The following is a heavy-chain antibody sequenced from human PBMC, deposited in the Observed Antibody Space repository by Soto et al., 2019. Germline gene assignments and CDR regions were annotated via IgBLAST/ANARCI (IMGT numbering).Heavy chain of an antibody. CDR3: ARSDGRY. V-gene: IGHV4-39*07. J-gene: IGHJ4*02. Sequence: PSETLSLTCAVSGGSISSGGYSWGWIRQSPGKGLEWIGIIYSTENTYYHPSLLSRVTISADTSMNQFSLKLSSVTAADTAVYYCARSDGRYWGQGTLVTVSS. CDR1: GGSISSGGYS. CDR2: IYSTENT.